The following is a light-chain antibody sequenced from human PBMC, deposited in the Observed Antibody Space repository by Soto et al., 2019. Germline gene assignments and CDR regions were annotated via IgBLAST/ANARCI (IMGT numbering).Light chain of an antibody. J-gene: IGKJ1*01. CDR3: QQYNNWPRT. CDR2: GAS. V-gene: IGKV3D-15*01. CDR1: QSVNSD. Sequence: EIVLTQSPGTLSLSPGERATLSCRASQSVNSDYLGWFQQKPGQAPRLLIYGASTRATGIPARFSGSGSGTEFTLTISSLQSEDFAVYYCQQYNNWPRTFGQGTKVDIK.